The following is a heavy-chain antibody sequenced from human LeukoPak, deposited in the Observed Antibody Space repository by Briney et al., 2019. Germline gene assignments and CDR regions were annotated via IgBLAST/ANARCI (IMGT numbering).Heavy chain of an antibody. V-gene: IGHV3-23*01. D-gene: IGHD5-24*01. CDR2: ISGSGGST. J-gene: IGHJ6*03. CDR3: AKESPGGVEMATIHYYYYYMDV. Sequence: PGGSLRLSCAASGFTFSSYAMSRVRQAPGKGLEWVSAISGSGGSTYYADSVKGRFTISRDNSKNTLYLQMNSLRAEDTAVYYCAKESPGGVEMATIHYYYYYMDVWGKGTTVTVSS. CDR1: GFTFSSYA.